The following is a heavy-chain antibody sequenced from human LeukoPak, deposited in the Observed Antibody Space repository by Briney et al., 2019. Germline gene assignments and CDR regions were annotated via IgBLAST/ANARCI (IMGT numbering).Heavy chain of an antibody. CDR3: AAFYYDPAY. Sequence: GGSLRLSCAAFGFTSRTYWMHWVREAPGKGLVWVSRISGDGRSTSYADFVKGRFTISRDNAKNTLFLQIHSLRVEDTAVYYCAAFYYDPAYWGQGTLVTVSS. D-gene: IGHD3-22*01. CDR2: ISGDGRST. V-gene: IGHV3-74*01. CDR1: GFTSRTYW. J-gene: IGHJ4*02.